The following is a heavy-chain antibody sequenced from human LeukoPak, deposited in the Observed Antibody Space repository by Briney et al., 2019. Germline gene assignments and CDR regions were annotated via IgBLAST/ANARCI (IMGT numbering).Heavy chain of an antibody. V-gene: IGHV4-31*03. CDR1: GGSISSGGYY. J-gene: IGHJ4*02. D-gene: IGHD2-21*02. CDR2: IYYSGST. Sequence: SETLSLTCTVSGGSISSGGYYWSWIRQHPGKGLEWIGYIYYSGSTYYNPSLKSRVTISVDTSKNQFSLKLSSVTAADTAEYYCAREGRGDYVFDYWGQGTLVTVSS. CDR3: AREGRGDYVFDY.